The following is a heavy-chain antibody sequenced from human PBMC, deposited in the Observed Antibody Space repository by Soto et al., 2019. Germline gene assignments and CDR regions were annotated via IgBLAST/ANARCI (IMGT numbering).Heavy chain of an antibody. D-gene: IGHD3-3*01. CDR2: INAGNGNT. Sequence: QVPLVQSGAEVKKPGASVKVSCKASGYTFTSYAMHWVRQAPGQRLEWMGWINAGNGNTKYSQKFQGRVTITRDTSASTAYMELSSLRSEDTAVYYCAGGHYDFWSGSTTLDYWGQGTLVTVSS. CDR3: AGGHYDFWSGSTTLDY. CDR1: GYTFTSYA. J-gene: IGHJ4*02. V-gene: IGHV1-3*01.